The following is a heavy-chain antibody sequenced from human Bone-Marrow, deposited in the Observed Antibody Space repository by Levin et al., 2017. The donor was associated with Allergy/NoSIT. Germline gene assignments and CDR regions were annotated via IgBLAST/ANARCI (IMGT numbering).Heavy chain of an antibody. J-gene: IGHJ4*02. CDR1: GFTFSRYW. Sequence: GGSLRLSSAAAGFTFSRYWMHWVRQAPGKGLVWVSRITGDGRETNYADSVGGRFTISRENAKNTLYLKMNSLRAEDTAVYYWARGGCSSTSCLDYWGQGILVTVSA. CDR2: ITGDGRET. CDR3: ARGGCSSTSCLDY. D-gene: IGHD2-2*01. V-gene: IGHV3-74*01.